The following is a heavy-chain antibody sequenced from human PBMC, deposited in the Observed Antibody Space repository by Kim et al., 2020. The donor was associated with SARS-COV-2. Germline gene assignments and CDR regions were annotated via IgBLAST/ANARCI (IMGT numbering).Heavy chain of an antibody. CDR2: IIPIFGTA. D-gene: IGHD3-22*01. Sequence: SVKVSCKASGGTFSSYAISWVRQAPGQGLEWMGGIIPIFGTANYAQKFQGRVTITADESTSTAYMELSSLRSEDTAVYYCASLRLPWLFRSQGDYWGQGTLVTVSS. J-gene: IGHJ4*02. V-gene: IGHV1-69*13. CDR1: GGTFSSYA. CDR3: ASLRLPWLFRSQGDY.